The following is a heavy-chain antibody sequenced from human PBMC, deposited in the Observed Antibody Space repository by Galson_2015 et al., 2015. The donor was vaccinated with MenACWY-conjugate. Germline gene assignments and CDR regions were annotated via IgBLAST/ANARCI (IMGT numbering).Heavy chain of an antibody. V-gene: IGHV3-33*01. J-gene: IGHJ3*02. D-gene: IGHD6-19*01. CDR2: IWYDGSKT. CDR1: GFTFSSYA. Sequence: SLRLSCAASGFTFSSYAMHWVRQAPGKGLEWVAVIWYDGSKTYYADSVKGRFTISRDNSKNTAYLQMNSLRAEDTAVYYCARSIAVASQAFDIWGPGTMVTVSS. CDR3: ARSIAVASQAFDI.